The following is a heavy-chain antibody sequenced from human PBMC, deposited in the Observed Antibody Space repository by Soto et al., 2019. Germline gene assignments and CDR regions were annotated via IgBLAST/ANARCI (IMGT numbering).Heavy chain of an antibody. D-gene: IGHD1-26*01. V-gene: IGHV4-31*03. CDR1: GGSISGGGYY. Sequence: QVQLQESGPGLVKPSQTLSLTCTVSGGSISGGGYYWSWVRQHPGKGLEWIGYIYDSGSTYYNSALKSRLTISIEPSKKQCSLTLSSMTAAATAVYYCARGKGRSFFDYWGQGTLVTASS. CDR3: ARGKGRSFFDY. J-gene: IGHJ4*02. CDR2: IYDSGST.